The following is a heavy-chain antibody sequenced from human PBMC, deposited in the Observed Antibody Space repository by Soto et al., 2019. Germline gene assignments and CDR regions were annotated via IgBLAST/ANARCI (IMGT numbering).Heavy chain of an antibody. D-gene: IGHD1-7*01. J-gene: IGHJ3*02. Sequence: SSXTLSLTCTVSGGSMSSGGYYWSWIRQQPGKGLEWIGYIYYSGSTYYNPSLKSRVTISVDTSKNQFSLKLSSVTAADTAVYYCARTNFAFDIWGQGTMVTVSS. CDR3: ARTNFAFDI. V-gene: IGHV4-31*03. CDR2: IYYSGST. CDR1: GGSMSSGGYY.